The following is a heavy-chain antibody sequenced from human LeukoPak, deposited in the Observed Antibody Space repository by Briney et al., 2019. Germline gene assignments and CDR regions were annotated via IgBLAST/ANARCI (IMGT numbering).Heavy chain of an antibody. J-gene: IGHJ3*02. Sequence: GASVKVSCKASGYTFTSYDINWVRQATGQGLEWMGWMNPNSGGTNYAQKFQGRVTMTRDTSITTAYMELSRLRSDDTAVYYCARVNLVGPTRGAFDIWGQGTMVTVSS. CDR2: MNPNSGGT. V-gene: IGHV1-2*02. CDR1: GYTFTSYD. D-gene: IGHD1-26*01. CDR3: ARVNLVGPTRGAFDI.